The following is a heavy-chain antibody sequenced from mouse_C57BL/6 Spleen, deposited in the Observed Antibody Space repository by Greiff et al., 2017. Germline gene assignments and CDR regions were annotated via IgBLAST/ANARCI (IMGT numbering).Heavy chain of an antibody. Sequence: EVHLVESGGGLVKPGGSLKLSCAASGFTFSSYTMSWVRQTPEKRLEWVATISGGGGNTYYPDSVKGRFTISRDNAKNTLYLQMSSLRSEDTALYYCARHERFITTVVEYFDYWGQGTTLTVSS. CDR3: ARHERFITTVVEYFDY. J-gene: IGHJ2*01. CDR1: GFTFSSYT. V-gene: IGHV5-9*01. D-gene: IGHD1-1*01. CDR2: ISGGGGNT.